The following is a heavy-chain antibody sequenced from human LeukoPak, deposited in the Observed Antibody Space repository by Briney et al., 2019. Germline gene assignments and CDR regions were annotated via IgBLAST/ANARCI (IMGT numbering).Heavy chain of an antibody. J-gene: IGHJ4*02. CDR2: INWNGGST. Sequence: GGSLRLSCAASGFTFDDYAMHWVRQAPGKGLEWVSGINWNGGSTGYADSVKGRFTISRDNAKNSLYLQMNSLRAEDTALYYCARGVVPAATHDYWGQGTLVTVSS. CDR1: GFTFDDYA. CDR3: ARGVVPAATHDY. D-gene: IGHD2-2*01. V-gene: IGHV3-20*04.